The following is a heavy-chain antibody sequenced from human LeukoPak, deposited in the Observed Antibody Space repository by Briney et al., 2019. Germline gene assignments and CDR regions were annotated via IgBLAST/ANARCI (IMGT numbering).Heavy chain of an antibody. Sequence: SETLSLTCTVSGGSISSSSYYWSWIRQPPGKGLEWIGSIYYSGSIYYHPSLKSRVTISVDTSKNQFSLKLSSVTAADTAVYYCARLRRSVAFDYWGQGTLVTVSS. V-gene: IGHV4-39*01. D-gene: IGHD2-15*01. CDR1: GGSISSSSYY. CDR2: IYYSGSI. J-gene: IGHJ4*02. CDR3: ARLRRSVAFDY.